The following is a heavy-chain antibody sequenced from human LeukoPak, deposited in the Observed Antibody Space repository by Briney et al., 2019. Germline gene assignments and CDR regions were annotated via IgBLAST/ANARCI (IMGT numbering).Heavy chain of an antibody. CDR3: AKCARIDWLPIDY. Sequence: GGSLRLSCAASGFTFNSFAMSWVRQAPGKGLEWVSGISGSGGSTFYADSVKGRFTISRDNSKNTLYLQMNSLRAEDTAVYYCAKCARIDWLPIDYWGQGTLVTVSS. J-gene: IGHJ4*02. D-gene: IGHD3-9*01. V-gene: IGHV3-23*01. CDR1: GFTFNSFA. CDR2: ISGSGGST.